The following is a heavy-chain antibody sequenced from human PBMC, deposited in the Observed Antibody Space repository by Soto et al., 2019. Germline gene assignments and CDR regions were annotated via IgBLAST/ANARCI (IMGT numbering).Heavy chain of an antibody. Sequence: SETLSLTCTVSGGSISNYYWSWIRQPPGKGLEWIGYIYYSGSTNYNPSLKSRVTISVDTSKNQFSLKLSSVTAADTAVYYCAREGAMVNFDYWGQGTLVTVSS. CDR1: GGSISNYY. CDR2: IYYSGST. J-gene: IGHJ4*02. V-gene: IGHV4-59*01. CDR3: AREGAMVNFDY. D-gene: IGHD5-18*01.